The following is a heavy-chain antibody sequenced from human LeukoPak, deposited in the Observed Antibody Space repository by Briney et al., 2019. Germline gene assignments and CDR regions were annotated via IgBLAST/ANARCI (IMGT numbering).Heavy chain of an antibody. D-gene: IGHD6-19*01. V-gene: IGHV1-18*04. CDR3: ARTLYSSGDY. Sequence: AASVKVSCKTSGYTFTGYYMHWVRQAPGQGLEWMGWISAYNGNTNYAQKLQGRVTMTTDTSTSTAYMELRSLRSDDTAVYYCARTLYSSGDYWGQGTLVTVSS. CDR1: GYTFTGYY. CDR2: ISAYNGNT. J-gene: IGHJ4*02.